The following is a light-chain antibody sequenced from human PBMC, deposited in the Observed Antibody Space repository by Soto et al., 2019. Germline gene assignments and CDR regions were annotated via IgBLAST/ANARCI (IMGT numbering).Light chain of an antibody. CDR3: QEYKSYSWT. Sequence: DIQMTQSPATRSGSVGDRLTITGRATQSISSWLAWYQQKPGQAPKLLIYDASSLESGVPSRVSGSGSGTEFTLTIGSLQPDDFAIYYCQEYKSYSWTFGQGTKVDIK. CDR2: DAS. V-gene: IGKV1-5*01. J-gene: IGKJ1*01. CDR1: QSISSW.